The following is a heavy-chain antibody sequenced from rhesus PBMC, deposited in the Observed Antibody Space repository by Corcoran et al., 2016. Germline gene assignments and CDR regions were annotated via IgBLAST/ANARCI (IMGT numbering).Heavy chain of an antibody. CDR3: VKVGATRFNSLDV. V-gene: IGHV3-103*01. CDR2: INSGGGST. Sequence: RLSCAASGFTFSSYAMQWVRQAPGKGLEWISAINSGGGSTYYADSVKGRFTISRDNSKNTLSLQMNSLRAEDTAVYYCVKVGATRFNSLDVWGRGVLVTVSS. D-gene: IGHD1-44*02. CDR1: GFTFSSYA. J-gene: IGHJ5-2*02.